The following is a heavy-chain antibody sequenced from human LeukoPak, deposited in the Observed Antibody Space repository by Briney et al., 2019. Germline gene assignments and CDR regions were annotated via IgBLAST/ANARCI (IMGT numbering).Heavy chain of an antibody. CDR2: IRSKTYGGTT. D-gene: IGHD6-13*01. CDR3: TRGVGQQLIPPDY. CDR1: GFTISSYS. J-gene: IGHJ4*02. Sequence: GGSLRLSCAASGFTISSYSMNWVRQAPGKGLAWVGFIRSKTYGGTTGYAASVKDTFTISRDDSKSVVYLQMNSLKTEDTAFYYCTRGVGQQLIPPDYWGQGTLVTVSS. V-gene: IGHV3-49*04.